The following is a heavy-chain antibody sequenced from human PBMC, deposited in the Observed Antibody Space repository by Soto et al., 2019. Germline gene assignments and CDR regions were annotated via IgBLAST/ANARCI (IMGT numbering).Heavy chain of an antibody. CDR3: ARASKSTTPDFDY. D-gene: IGHD1-1*01. Sequence: GSVKVSCKASGYTFTGYYIHWVRQAPGQGLEWKGWINPNSGVTNYAQKFQGRVAMTRVPSINTAYMELSSLRSDDTAVYYCARASKSTTPDFDYWGQGTLVTVSS. CDR2: INPNSGVT. V-gene: IGHV1-2*02. J-gene: IGHJ4*02. CDR1: GYTFTGYY.